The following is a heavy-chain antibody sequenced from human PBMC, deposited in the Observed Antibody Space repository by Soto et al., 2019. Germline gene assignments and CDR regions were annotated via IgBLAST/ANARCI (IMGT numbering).Heavy chain of an antibody. Sequence: QVQLVESGGGVVQPGRSLRLSCAASGFTFSSYGMHWVRQAPGKGLEWVAVIWYDGSNKYYADSVKGRFTISRDNSKNTLYLQMNSLRGEDTAVYYCARDYDSSGYPRYYFDYWGHGTLVTVSS. V-gene: IGHV3-33*01. CDR2: IWYDGSNK. J-gene: IGHJ4*01. CDR1: GFTFSSYG. D-gene: IGHD3-22*01. CDR3: ARDYDSSGYPRYYFDY.